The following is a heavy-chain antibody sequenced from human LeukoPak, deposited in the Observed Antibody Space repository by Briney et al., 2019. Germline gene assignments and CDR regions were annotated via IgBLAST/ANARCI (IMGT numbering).Heavy chain of an antibody. D-gene: IGHD3-9*01. CDR3: AREDYDILTGLYGMDV. CDR2: IYYSGST. J-gene: IGHJ6*02. CDR1: GGSISSYY. V-gene: IGHV4-59*01. Sequence: SETLSLTCTVSGGSISSYYWSWLRQPPGKGLEWIGYIYYSGSTNYNPSLKSRVTISVDTSKNQFSLKLSSVTAADTAVYYCAREDYDILTGLYGMDVWGQGTTVTVSS.